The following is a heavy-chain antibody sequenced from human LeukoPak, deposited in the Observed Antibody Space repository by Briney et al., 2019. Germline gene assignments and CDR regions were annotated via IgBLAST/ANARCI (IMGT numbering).Heavy chain of an antibody. V-gene: IGHV3-20*04. CDR3: ARTQGGESSDAFDI. D-gene: IGHD2-15*01. CDR2: INWNGGST. CDR1: GFTFDDYG. J-gene: IGHJ3*02. Sequence: PGRSLRLSCAASGFTFDDYGMSWVRQAPGKGLEWVSGINWNGGSTGYADSVKGRFTISRDNAKNSLYLQMNSLRAEDTALYYCARTQGGESSDAFDIWGQGTMVTVSS.